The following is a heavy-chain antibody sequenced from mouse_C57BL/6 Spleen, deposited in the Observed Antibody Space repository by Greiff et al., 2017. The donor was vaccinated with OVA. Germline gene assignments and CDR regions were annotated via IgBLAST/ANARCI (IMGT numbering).Heavy chain of an antibody. CDR3: ARSDYYGSLDY. CDR1: GYTFTDYY. D-gene: IGHD1-1*01. J-gene: IGHJ2*01. CDR2: IFPGSGST. Sequence: QVQLKESGPELVKPGASVKISCKASGYTFTDYYINWVKQRPGQGLEWIGWIFPGSGSTYYNEKFKGKATLTVDKSSSTAYMLLSSLTAEDSAVYFCARSDYYGSLDYWGQGTTLTVSS. V-gene: IGHV1-75*01.